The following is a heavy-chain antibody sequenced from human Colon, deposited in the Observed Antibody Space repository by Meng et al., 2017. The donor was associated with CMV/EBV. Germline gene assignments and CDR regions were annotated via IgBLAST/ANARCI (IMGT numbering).Heavy chain of an antibody. CDR1: GFTFSTYA. J-gene: IGHJ5*02. Sequence: GESLKISCAASGFTFSTYAMSWVRQAPGKGLEWVSTIDGGGGGTWYADSVKGRFTISRDNSKDTLYLQMNSLRAEDTAVYYCAKELGTPPKYNWFDPWGQGT. V-gene: IGHV3-23*01. D-gene: IGHD1-14*01. CDR3: AKELGTPPKYNWFDP. CDR2: IDGGGGGT.